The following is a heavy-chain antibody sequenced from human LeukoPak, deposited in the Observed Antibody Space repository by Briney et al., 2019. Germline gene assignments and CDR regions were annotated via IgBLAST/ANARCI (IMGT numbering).Heavy chain of an antibody. CDR3: ATTARIPFN. CDR2: ISQSGSDT. D-gene: IGHD2-21*02. CDR1: ELFFTDYY. J-gene: IGHJ4*02. Sequence: PGGSLKLSCAASELFFTDYYMTWIRQAQGKGLEWISYISQSGSDTSYADSVKGRFTISRDNANNLVFLQMNSLRVEDTAVYYCATTARIPFNWGQGTLVTVSS. V-gene: IGHV3-11*06.